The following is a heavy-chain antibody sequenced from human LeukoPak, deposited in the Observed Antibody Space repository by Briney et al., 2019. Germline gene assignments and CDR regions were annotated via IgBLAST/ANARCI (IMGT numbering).Heavy chain of an antibody. CDR3: ARGSRFGVVERDAFDI. CDR2: ISSSSSYI. D-gene: IGHD3-3*01. Sequence: PGGSLRLSCAASGFTFSSYSMNWVRQAPGKGLEWVSSISSSSSYIYYSDSVKGRFTISRDNAKNSLYLQVNSLRAEDTAVYYCARGSRFGVVERDAFDIWGLGTMVTVSS. V-gene: IGHV3-21*01. CDR1: GFTFSSYS. J-gene: IGHJ3*02.